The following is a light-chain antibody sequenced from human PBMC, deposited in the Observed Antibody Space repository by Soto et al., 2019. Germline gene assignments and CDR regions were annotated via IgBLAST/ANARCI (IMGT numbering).Light chain of an antibody. Sequence: EIVLTQSPGTLSLSPGERATLSCRASQSVSSSFLAWYQQKPGQPPRLLIYAASTLQNGVPSRFSGSGSGTDFTLTIRSLQPEEVATDYGQHLRSFPITVGHGTRLEIK. CDR1: QSVSSSF. J-gene: IGKJ5*01. CDR2: AAS. V-gene: IGKV3-20*01. CDR3: QHLRSFPIT.